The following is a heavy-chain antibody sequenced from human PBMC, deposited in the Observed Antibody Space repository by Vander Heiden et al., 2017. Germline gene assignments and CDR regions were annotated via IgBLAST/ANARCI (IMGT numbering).Heavy chain of an antibody. D-gene: IGHD2-21*02. CDR3: ARPSRRGGDLDY. CDR2: IIPIFGTA. CDR1: GGPFSSYA. V-gene: IGHV1-69*01. Sequence: QVQLEQSGVEVKKPGSSVQVPCKASGGPFSSYAISCVRQAPGQGLEWMGGIIPIFGTANYAQKFQGRVTITADESTSTAYMELSSLRSEDTAVYYCARPSRRGGDLDYWGQGTLVTVSS. J-gene: IGHJ4*02.